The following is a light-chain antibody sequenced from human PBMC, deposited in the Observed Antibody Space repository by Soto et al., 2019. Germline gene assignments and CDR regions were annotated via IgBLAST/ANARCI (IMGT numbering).Light chain of an antibody. V-gene: IGLV2-14*01. CDR2: DVT. J-gene: IGLJ1*01. Sequence: QSVLTQPASVSGSPGQSIAISCPGTSNDVGGYNYVSWYQQHPVKAPQLIFYDVTNRPSGVSDRFSGSKSGNTASLTISGLQAEDEADYYCSSYTSSSTPYVFGTGTKVTVL. CDR1: SNDVGGYNY. CDR3: SSYTSSSTPYV.